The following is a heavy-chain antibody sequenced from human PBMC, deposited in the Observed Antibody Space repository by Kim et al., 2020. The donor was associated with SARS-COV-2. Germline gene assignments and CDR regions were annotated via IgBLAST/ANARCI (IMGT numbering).Heavy chain of an antibody. D-gene: IGHD1-20*01. CDR3: TNIRYGQIDY. Sequence: GGSLRLSCAASGLNFNVEFMSWVRQAPGKGLEWISYISNSGHYANYADSVQGRFTISRDNAQNSLHLQMNNLRAEDTAIYYCTNIRYGQIDYWGQGTLV. V-gene: IGHV3-11*03. CDR1: GLNFNVEF. J-gene: IGHJ4*02. CDR2: ISNSGHYA.